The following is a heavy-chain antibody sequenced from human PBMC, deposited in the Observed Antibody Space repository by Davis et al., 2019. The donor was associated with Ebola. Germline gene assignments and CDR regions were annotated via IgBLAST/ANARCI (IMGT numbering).Heavy chain of an antibody. J-gene: IGHJ4*02. D-gene: IGHD3-9*01. Sequence: SLKISCAASGFTFDDYAMHWVRQAPGKGLEWVSGISWNSGSIGYADSVKGRFTISRDNAKNSLYLQMNSLRAEDTALYYCAKGWYDILTGYFDYWGQGTLVTVSS. CDR1: GFTFDDYA. V-gene: IGHV3-9*01. CDR2: ISWNSGSI. CDR3: AKGWYDILTGYFDY.